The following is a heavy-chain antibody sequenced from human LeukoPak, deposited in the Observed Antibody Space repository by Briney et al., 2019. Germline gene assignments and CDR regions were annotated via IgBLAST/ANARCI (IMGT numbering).Heavy chain of an antibody. CDR2: ISSSGSTI. Sequence: PGGSLRLSCAASGSTFSSYEMNWVRQAPGKGLEWVSYISSSGSTIYYADSVKGRFTISRDNAKNSLYLQMNSLRAEDTAVYYCAREVYSSNSDWGQGTLVTVSS. CDR1: GSTFSSYE. CDR3: AREVYSSNSD. D-gene: IGHD6-13*01. V-gene: IGHV3-48*03. J-gene: IGHJ4*02.